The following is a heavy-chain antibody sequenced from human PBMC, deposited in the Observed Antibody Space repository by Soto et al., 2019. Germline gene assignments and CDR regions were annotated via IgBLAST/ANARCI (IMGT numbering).Heavy chain of an antibody. V-gene: IGHV3-30-3*01. Sequence: QVQLVESGGGVVQPGRSLRLSCAASGFTFSSYAMHWVRQAPGKGLEWVAVISYDGSNKYYADSVKGRFTISRDNSKNTLYVQMNSLRAEETAVYYCARDYQESSYYYDSSGYLYWGQGTLVTVSS. CDR2: ISYDGSNK. CDR1: GFTFSSYA. CDR3: ARDYQESSYYYDSSGYLY. J-gene: IGHJ4*02. D-gene: IGHD3-22*01.